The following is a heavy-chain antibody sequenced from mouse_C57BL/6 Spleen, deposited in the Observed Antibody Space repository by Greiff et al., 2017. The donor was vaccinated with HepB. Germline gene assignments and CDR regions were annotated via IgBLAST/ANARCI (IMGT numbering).Heavy chain of an antibody. CDR1: GFTFSSYG. CDR2: ISSGGSYT. CDR3: ARRGLITTVYAMDY. V-gene: IGHV5-6*02. Sequence: EVKLVESGGDLVKPGGSLKLSCAASGFTFSSYGMSWVRQTPDKRLEWVATISSGGSYTYYPDSVKGRFTISRDIAKNTLYLQMSSLKSEDTAMYYCARRGLITTVYAMDYWGQGTSVTVSS. D-gene: IGHD1-1*01. J-gene: IGHJ4*01.